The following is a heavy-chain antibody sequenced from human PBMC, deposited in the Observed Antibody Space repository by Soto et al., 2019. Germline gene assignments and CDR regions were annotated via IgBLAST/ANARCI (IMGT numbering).Heavy chain of an antibody. V-gene: IGHV3-48*01. Sequence: GGSLRLSCAASGFTFSYYSMIWVRQAPGKGLEWVSYISSSSSTIYYADSVKGRFTISRDNAKNSLYLQMNSLRAEDTAVYYCAKSPGMYYYDSSGYYHYDYWGQGTLVTVSS. CDR3: AKSPGMYYYDSSGYYHYDY. J-gene: IGHJ4*02. D-gene: IGHD3-22*01. CDR2: ISSSSSTI. CDR1: GFTFSYYS.